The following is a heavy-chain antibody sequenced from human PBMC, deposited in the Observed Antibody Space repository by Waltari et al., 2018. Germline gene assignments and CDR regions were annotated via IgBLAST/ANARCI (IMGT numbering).Heavy chain of an antibody. CDR3: ARDGSGWTTYYYGMDV. Sequence: TFSSYSMHWVRQAPGKGLEWVSSISSSSYIYYADSVKGRFTISRDNAKNSLYLQMNSLRAEDTAVYYCARDGSGWTTYYYGMDVWGQGTTVTVSS. D-gene: IGHD6-19*01. V-gene: IGHV3-21*01. CDR2: ISSSSYI. CDR1: TFSSYS. J-gene: IGHJ6*02.